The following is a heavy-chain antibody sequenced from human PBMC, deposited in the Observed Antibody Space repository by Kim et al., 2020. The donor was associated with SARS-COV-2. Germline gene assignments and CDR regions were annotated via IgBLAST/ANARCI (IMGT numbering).Heavy chain of an antibody. CDR2: TIPILGIA. D-gene: IGHD5-18*01. CDR1: GGTFSSYA. V-gene: IGHV1-69*04. Sequence: SVKVSCKASGGTFSSYAISWVRQAPGQGLEWMGRTIPILGIANYAQKFQGRVTITADKSTSTAYMELSSLRSEDTAVYYCARARGNGYSYGSYYYYGMD. CDR3: ARARGNGYSYGSYYYYGMD. J-gene: IGHJ6*01.